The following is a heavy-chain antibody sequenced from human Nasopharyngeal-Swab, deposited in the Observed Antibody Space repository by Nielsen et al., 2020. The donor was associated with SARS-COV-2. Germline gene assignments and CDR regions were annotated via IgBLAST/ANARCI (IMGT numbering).Heavy chain of an antibody. CDR1: GFTFTSYA. J-gene: IGHJ4*02. CDR2: TSYSGTKT. Sequence: GGSLRLSCTASGFTFTSYAISWVRLAPGKGLEWVSMTSYSGTKTFFADSVKGRFTVSRDNSKNTLYLQMDSLRAEDTAIYYCAKDAGGETPLYYFDFWGQGALVTVSS. V-gene: IGHV3-23*01. D-gene: IGHD4-23*01. CDR3: AKDAGGETPLYYFDF.